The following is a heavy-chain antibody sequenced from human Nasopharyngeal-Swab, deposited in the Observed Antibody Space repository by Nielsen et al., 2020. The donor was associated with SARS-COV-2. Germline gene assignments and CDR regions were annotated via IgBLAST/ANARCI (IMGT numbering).Heavy chain of an antibody. CDR3: ATLSSSWYEYYFDY. Sequence: SETLSLTCTVSGGSISSSTYYWAWIRQPPEKGLEWIGSIYYGGSTYYNPSLKSRVTISVDTSKNQFSLKLSSVTAADTAVYYCATLSSSWYEYYFDYWGQGTLVTASS. J-gene: IGHJ4*02. D-gene: IGHD6-13*01. CDR1: GGSISSSTYY. V-gene: IGHV4-39*01. CDR2: IYYGGST.